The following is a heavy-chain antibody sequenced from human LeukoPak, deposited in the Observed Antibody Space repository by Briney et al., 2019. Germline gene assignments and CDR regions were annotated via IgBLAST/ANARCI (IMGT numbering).Heavy chain of an antibody. CDR1: GYTFTGYY. J-gene: IGHJ4*02. CDR2: INPNSGGT. V-gene: IGHV1-2*02. CDR3: ARVHDIAAAGTGFDY. D-gene: IGHD6-13*01. Sequence: GASVKVSSKASGYTFTGYYMHWVRQAPGQGLEWMGWINPNSGGTNYAQKFQGRVTMTRDTSISTAYMELSRLRSDDTAVYYCARVHDIAAAGTGFDYWGQGTLVTVSS.